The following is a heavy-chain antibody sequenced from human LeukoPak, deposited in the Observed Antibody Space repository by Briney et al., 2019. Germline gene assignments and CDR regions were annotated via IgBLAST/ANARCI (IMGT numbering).Heavy chain of an antibody. D-gene: IGHD4-17*01. CDR1: GDSITRGTYY. CDR2: IHTSSRV. CDR3: ARDRGNGDYGDYFDS. Sequence: SQTLSLTCTVSGDSITRGTYYWNWSRQPAGKGLGWIGRIHTSSRVNYNPSLKSRVTISIDTSRNLVSLRLTSVTAADAAVYYCARDRGNGDYGDYFDSWGQGTLVSVSS. J-gene: IGHJ4*02. V-gene: IGHV4-61*02.